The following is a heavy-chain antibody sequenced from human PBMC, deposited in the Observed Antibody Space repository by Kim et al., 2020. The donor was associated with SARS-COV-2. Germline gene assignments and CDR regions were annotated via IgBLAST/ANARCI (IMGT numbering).Heavy chain of an antibody. J-gene: IGHJ1*01. Sequence: GGSLRLSCAASGFTFSNAWMRWVRQAPGKGLEWVGRIKSKTDGGTTDYAAPVKGRFTISRDDSKNTLYMQRHRMKTVDTAVYSCTTGASVRHRCGFQHWGQGNLGTVSP. CDR3: TTGASVRHRCGFQH. V-gene: IGHV3-15*01. CDR1: GFTFSNAW. D-gene: IGHD2-21*01. CDR2: IKSKTDGGTT.